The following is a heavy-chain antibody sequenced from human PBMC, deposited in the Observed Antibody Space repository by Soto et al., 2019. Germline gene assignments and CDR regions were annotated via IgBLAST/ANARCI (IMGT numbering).Heavy chain of an antibody. CDR1: GGTFSSYS. CDR3: ARAIPDWLDP. D-gene: IGHD2-21*01. Sequence: QVQLVQSGAELKKPGSSVKVSCKASGGTFSSYSVSRVRQAPGQGLEWMGGIIPISGTADYAQRFQGRVTITADESMTTAYMELDNLTSEDTAVYFCARAIPDWLDPWGQGTLVTVSS. J-gene: IGHJ5*02. CDR2: IIPISGTA. V-gene: IGHV1-69*01.